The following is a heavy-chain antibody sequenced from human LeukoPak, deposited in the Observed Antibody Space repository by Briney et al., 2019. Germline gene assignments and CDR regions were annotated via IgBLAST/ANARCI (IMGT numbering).Heavy chain of an antibody. D-gene: IGHD6-19*01. CDR1: GGSFSGYY. J-gene: IGHJ4*02. CDR3: ARHRARLRIAVAGGPFDY. CDR2: INHSGST. V-gene: IGHV4-34*01. Sequence: SETLSLTCAVYGGSFSGYYWSWIRQPPGKGLEWIGEINHSGSTNYNPSLKSRVTISVDTSKNQFSLKLSSVTAADTAVYHCARHRARLRIAVAGGPFDYWGQGTLVTVSS.